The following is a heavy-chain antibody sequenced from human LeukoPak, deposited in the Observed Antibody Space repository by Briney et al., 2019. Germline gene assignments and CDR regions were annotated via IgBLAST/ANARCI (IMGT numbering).Heavy chain of an antibody. CDR1: GGSFSGYY. V-gene: IGHV4-34*01. D-gene: IGHD1-26*01. J-gene: IGHJ4*02. CDR2: INHSGST. CDR3: ARGGGSYLDGYFDY. Sequence: SETLSLTCAVYGGSFSGYYWSWIRQPPGKGLEWIGEINHSGSTNYNPSLKSRVTISVDTSKNQFSLKLSSVTAADTAVYYCARGGGSYLDGYFDYWGQGTLVTVSS.